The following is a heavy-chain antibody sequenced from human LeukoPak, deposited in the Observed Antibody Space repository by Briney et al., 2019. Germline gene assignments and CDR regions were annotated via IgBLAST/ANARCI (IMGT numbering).Heavy chain of an antibody. CDR1: GFSFSTYA. CDR2: ISFDGSYE. D-gene: IGHD6-19*01. Sequence: PGGSLRLSCAASGFSFSTYAMHWVRQAPGKGLEWVAVISFDGSYENYADSVKGRFTISRDKSKNTLYLQMDSLRVEDTAVYFCSRVGSSGWPNYFDSWGQGTLVTVSS. V-gene: IGHV3-30*03. CDR3: SRVGSSGWPNYFDS. J-gene: IGHJ4*02.